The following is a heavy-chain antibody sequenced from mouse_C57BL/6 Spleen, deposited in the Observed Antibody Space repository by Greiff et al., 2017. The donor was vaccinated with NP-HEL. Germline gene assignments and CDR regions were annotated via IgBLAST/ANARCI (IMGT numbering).Heavy chain of an antibody. D-gene: IGHD4-1*01. Sequence: QVQLQQPGAELARPGASVKMSCKASGYTFTSYTMHLVKQRPGQGLEWIGYINPSSGYTKYNQKFKDKATLTADKSSSTAYMQLSSLTSEDSAVYYCARSGLGRGYFDYWGQGTTLTVSS. CDR1: GYTFTSYT. V-gene: IGHV1-4*01. CDR2: INPSSGYT. J-gene: IGHJ2*01. CDR3: ARSGLGRGYFDY.